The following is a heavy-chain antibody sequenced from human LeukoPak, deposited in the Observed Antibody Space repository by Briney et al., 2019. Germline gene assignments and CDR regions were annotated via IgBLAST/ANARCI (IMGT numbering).Heavy chain of an antibody. CDR1: GFTFSSYA. Sequence: PGGSLRLSCAASGFTFSSYAMSWVRQAPGKGLEWVSAISGSTRSTYYADSVKGRFTISRDNTKNTLYLQMNSLRAEDTAVYYCANAYCSSSSCYASYYWGQGTLVTVSS. D-gene: IGHD2-2*01. V-gene: IGHV3-23*01. J-gene: IGHJ4*02. CDR2: ISGSTRST. CDR3: ANAYCSSSSCYASYY.